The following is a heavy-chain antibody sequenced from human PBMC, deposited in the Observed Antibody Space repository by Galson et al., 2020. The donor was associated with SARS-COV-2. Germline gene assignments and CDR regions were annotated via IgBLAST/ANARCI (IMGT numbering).Heavy chain of an antibody. J-gene: IGHJ4*02. V-gene: IGHV4-34*01. Sequence: SETLSLTCDVYGGSFSGYYWSWIRQPPGKGLEWIGEINSSGSTNYNPSLKSRVTITVDTSKNHFSLKLSSVTAADTAVYYCAREENFFLVVMATRMCYVDYWGRGTLATVSS. CDR1: GGSFSGYY. CDR3: AREENFFLVVMATRMCYVDY. CDR2: INSSGST. D-gene: IGHD2-21*01.